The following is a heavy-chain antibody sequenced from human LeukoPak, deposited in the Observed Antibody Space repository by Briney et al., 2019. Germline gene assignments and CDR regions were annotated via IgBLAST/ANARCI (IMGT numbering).Heavy chain of an antibody. CDR3: ANPKYDFGSGPLDY. D-gene: IGHD3-3*01. CDR1: GFTFSSYG. J-gene: IGHJ4*02. V-gene: IGHV3-30*18. CDR2: ISYDGSNK. Sequence: GGSLRLSCAASGFTFSSYGMHWVRQAPGKGLEWVAVISYDGSNKYYADSVKGRFTISRDNSKNTLYLQMNSLRAEDTAVYYCANPKYDFGSGPLDYWGQGPLVTVSS.